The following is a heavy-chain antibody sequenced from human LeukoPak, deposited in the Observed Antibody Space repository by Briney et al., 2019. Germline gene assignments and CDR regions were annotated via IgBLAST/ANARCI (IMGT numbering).Heavy chain of an antibody. V-gene: IGHV1-2*02. CDR3: ARDPFGPDCDFDY. CDR1: GYTFTGYY. Sequence: ASVKVSCKASGYTFTGYYMHWVRQAPGQGLEWMGWINPNTVATKYAQKFQGRVTMTRDTSISTAYMELSSLRSDDTAVYYCARDPFGPDCDFDYWGQGTPVTVSS. D-gene: IGHD2-21*02. CDR2: INPNTVAT. J-gene: IGHJ4*02.